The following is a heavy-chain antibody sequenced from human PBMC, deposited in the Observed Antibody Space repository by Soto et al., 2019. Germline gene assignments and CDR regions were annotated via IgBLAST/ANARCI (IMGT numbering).Heavy chain of an antibody. CDR2: IIPILGTA. CDR3: AREHSSSFYWFDP. D-gene: IGHD6-6*01. CDR1: GGTFSSYA. V-gene: IGHV1-69*10. Sequence: ASVKVSCKASGGTFSSYAISWVRQAPGQGLEWMGGIIPILGTANYAQKFQGRVTITADKSTSTAYMELSSLRSEDTAVYYCAREHSSSFYWFDPWGQGTLVTVSS. J-gene: IGHJ5*02.